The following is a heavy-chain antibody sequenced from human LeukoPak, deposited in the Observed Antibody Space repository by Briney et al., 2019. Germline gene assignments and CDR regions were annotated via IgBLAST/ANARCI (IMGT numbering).Heavy chain of an antibody. V-gene: IGHV3-33*01. CDR1: GFIFSHCG. CDR3: ARDAQRGFDYSNSLEY. J-gene: IGHJ4*01. CDR2: IWSDASNR. D-gene: IGHD4-11*01. Sequence: GRSLRLSCAASGFIFSHCGMHWVRQAPGQGLEWVAVIWSDASNRFYAGSVKGRFTISRDNSQNTSFLQMNSLRAEDTAMYYCARDAQRGFDYSNSLEYWGHGALVTVSS.